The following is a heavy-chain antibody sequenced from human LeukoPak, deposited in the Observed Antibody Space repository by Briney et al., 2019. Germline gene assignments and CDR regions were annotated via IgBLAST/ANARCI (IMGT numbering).Heavy chain of an antibody. Sequence: SETLSLTCTVSGASISNDYWSWIRQPPGKGLEWIGYIYNIGTSDYNPSLRSRVRISVDTSKSQFSLKLTSVTAADTAVYYCAREGGSGWYYLDRWGQGTLVTVSS. CDR2: IYNIGTS. D-gene: IGHD6-19*01. CDR3: AREGGSGWYYLDR. V-gene: IGHV4-59*01. CDR1: GASISNDY. J-gene: IGHJ4*02.